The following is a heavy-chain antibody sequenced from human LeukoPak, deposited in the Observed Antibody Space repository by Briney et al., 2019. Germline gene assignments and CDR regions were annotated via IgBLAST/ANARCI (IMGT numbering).Heavy chain of an antibody. CDR2: ISSSSSTI. D-gene: IGHD3-16*02. J-gene: IGHJ4*02. V-gene: IGHV3-48*01. CDR1: GFTFSSYS. Sequence: GGSLRLSCAASGFTFSSYSMNWVRQAPGKGLEWVSYISSSSSTIYYADSVKGRFTISRDNAKNSLYLQMNSLRAEDTAVYYCARGRLRLGELSNYWGQGKLVTVSS. CDR3: ARGRLRLGELSNY.